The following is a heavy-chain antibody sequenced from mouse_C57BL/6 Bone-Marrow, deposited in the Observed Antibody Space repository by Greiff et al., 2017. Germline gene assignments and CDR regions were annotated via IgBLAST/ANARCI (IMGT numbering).Heavy chain of an antibody. CDR1: GFSLTSYG. J-gene: IGHJ3*01. V-gene: IGHV2-6-1*01. D-gene: IGHD2-2*01. Sequence: QVHVKQSGPGLVAPSQSLSITCTVSGFSLTSYGVHWVRQPPGKGLEWLVVIWSDGSTTYNSALKSRLSISKDNSKSQVFLKMNSLQTDDTAMYYCARQDYGYDGFADWGQGTLVTVSA. CDR3: ARQDYGYDGFAD. CDR2: IWSDGST.